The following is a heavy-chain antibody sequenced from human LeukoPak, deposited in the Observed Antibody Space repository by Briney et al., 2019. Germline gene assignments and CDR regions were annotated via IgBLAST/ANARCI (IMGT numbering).Heavy chain of an antibody. D-gene: IGHD3-10*01. V-gene: IGHV3-30*04. CDR1: GFTFRAYA. J-gene: IGHJ4*02. CDR3: VRERYHGSGAPKFDY. Sequence: PGGSLRLSCAASGFTFRAYAMHWVRQAPGKGLEWLAVISNDGTIQYYADSVKGRFTISRDNAKNSLNLQVNSLRAEDTAVYYCVRERYHGSGAPKFDYWGQGTRVTVSS. CDR2: ISNDGTIQ.